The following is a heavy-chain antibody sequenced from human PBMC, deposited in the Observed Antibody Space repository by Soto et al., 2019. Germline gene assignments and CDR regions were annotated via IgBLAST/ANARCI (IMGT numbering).Heavy chain of an antibody. J-gene: IGHJ4*02. Sequence: EVQLVESGGGLVQPGGSLRLSCAASGFTVSNNYMIWFRLPPGKGLEWVSLIYSGGTTYYADSVKGRFTNSRDNSKNTLYLQMNSLRVEDTAVYYCARNGWGMATVGMWGPGTLVTVS. CDR2: IYSGGTT. V-gene: IGHV3-53*01. CDR1: GFTVSNNY. D-gene: IGHD4-4*01. CDR3: ARNGWGMATVGM.